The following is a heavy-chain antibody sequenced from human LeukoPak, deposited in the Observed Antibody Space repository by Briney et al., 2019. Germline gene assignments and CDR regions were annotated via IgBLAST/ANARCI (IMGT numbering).Heavy chain of an antibody. Sequence: SVKVSCRASGGTFSSYAISWVRQAPGQGLEWMGRIIPIFGIANYAQKFQGRVTITADKSTSTAYMELSSLRSEDTAVYYCARTFRRDGSYPFDYWGQGTLVTVSS. CDR3: ARTFRRDGSYPFDY. V-gene: IGHV1-69*04. J-gene: IGHJ4*02. D-gene: IGHD1-26*01. CDR2: IIPIFGIA. CDR1: GGTFSSYA.